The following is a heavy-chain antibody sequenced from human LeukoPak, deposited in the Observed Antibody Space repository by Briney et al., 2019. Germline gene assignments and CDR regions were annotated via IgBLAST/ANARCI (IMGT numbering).Heavy chain of an antibody. Sequence: EASVTVSCKASGYTSTSPDINWVRQATGRGLEWLGWMNPRDNTGYAQKFQGRVTLTRDKSINTAYMELSSLRSEDTAVYYCARYTQHYSFDIWGQGTMVTVSA. CDR3: ARYTQHYSFDI. J-gene: IGHJ3*02. CDR2: MNPRDNT. D-gene: IGHD3-10*01. V-gene: IGHV1-8*01. CDR1: GYTSTSPD.